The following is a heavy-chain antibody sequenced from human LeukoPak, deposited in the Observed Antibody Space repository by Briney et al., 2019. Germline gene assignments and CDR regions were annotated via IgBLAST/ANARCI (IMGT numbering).Heavy chain of an antibody. Sequence: SETLSLTCTVSGYSISRGYYWGWIRQPPGRGLEWIGSSDHSGSTYYNPSLKSRVTISGDTSKNQFSLDLRFVTAADTAVYYCAREGYGSGPPPNAFDIWGQGTMVTVSS. CDR3: AREGYGSGPPPNAFDI. J-gene: IGHJ3*02. CDR2: SDHSGST. D-gene: IGHD3-10*01. CDR1: GYSISRGYY. V-gene: IGHV4-38-2*02.